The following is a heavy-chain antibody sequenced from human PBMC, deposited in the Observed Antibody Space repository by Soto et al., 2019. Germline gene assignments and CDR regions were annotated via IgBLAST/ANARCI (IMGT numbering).Heavy chain of an antibody. Sequence: ASVQVSCKASGYTFTSCYMHWVRQAPGQGLEWMGIINPSGGSTSYAQKFQGRVTMTRDTSTSTVYMELSSLRSEDTAVYYCSRARMTTVTTAFDYWGQGTLVTVSS. CDR2: INPSGGST. J-gene: IGHJ4*02. CDR3: SRARMTTVTTAFDY. V-gene: IGHV1-46*01. D-gene: IGHD4-17*01. CDR1: GYTFTSCY.